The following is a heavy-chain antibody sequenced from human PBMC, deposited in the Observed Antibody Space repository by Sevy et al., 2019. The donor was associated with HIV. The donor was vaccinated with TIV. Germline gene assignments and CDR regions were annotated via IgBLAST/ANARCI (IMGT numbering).Heavy chain of an antibody. CDR3: ARDAYSSSWYYYYGMDV. J-gene: IGHJ6*02. Sequence: SETLSLTCTVSSGSISSYYWSWIRQPPGKGLEWIGYIYYSGSTNYNPSLKSRVTISVDTSKNQFSLKLSSVTAADTAVYYCARDAYSSSWYYYYGMDVWGQGTTVTVSS. V-gene: IGHV4-59*13. CDR2: IYYSGST. D-gene: IGHD6-13*01. CDR1: SGSISSYY.